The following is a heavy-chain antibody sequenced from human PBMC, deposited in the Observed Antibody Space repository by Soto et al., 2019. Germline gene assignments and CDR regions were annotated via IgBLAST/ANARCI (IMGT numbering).Heavy chain of an antibody. CDR1: GGSLTTYY. V-gene: IGHV4-59*01. J-gene: IGHJ4*02. Sequence: ETLSLTCTVSGGSLTTYYWSWIRQPPGKRLEWIGYIHSSGSATYNPSLKSRVTMSVDTSKNQFSLRLSSVTAADAAVYYCARGGWSLGYWGQGTLVTVSS. CDR3: ARGGWSLGY. CDR2: IHSSGSA.